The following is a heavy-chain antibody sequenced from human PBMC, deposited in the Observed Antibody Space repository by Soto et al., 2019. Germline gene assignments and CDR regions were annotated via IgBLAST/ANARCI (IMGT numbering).Heavy chain of an antibody. D-gene: IGHD3-16*01. CDR2: IYYSGAT. CDR3: ARHAAYDSVRGNSDGNAY. J-gene: IGHJ4*02. CDR1: GGSISSNSYY. Sequence: SETLSLTCTVSGGSISSNSYYWDWIRQPPGKGLEWIGSIYYSGATYYIPSLQSRVTISVDTSKNQFSLHLSSVTAADTAVYYCARHAAYDSVRGNSDGNAYWGQGTLVTVSS. V-gene: IGHV4-39*01.